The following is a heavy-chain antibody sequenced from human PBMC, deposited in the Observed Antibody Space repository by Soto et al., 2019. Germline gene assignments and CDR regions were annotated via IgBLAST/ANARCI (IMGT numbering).Heavy chain of an antibody. CDR2: IIPIFGTA. CDR1: GRNFSSYA. Sequence: SLKVSCTASGRNFSSYAIILVRQAPGQGIEWIGGIIPIFGTANYAQKFQGRVTITADESTSTAYMDLSSLRSEDTAVYYCVRVRDCISTSCKSPYYYYGMDVWGQGTTVTVSS. J-gene: IGHJ6*02. CDR3: VRVRDCISTSCKSPYYYYGMDV. V-gene: IGHV1-69*01. D-gene: IGHD2-2*01.